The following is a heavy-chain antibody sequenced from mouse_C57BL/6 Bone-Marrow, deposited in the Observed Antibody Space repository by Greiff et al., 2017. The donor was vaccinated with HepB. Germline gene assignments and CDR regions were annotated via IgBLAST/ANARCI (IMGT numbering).Heavy chain of an antibody. CDR3: ARLRWRDYAMDY. V-gene: IGHV2-6*03. J-gene: IGHJ4*01. Sequence: QVQLQQSGPGLVAPSQSLSITCTVSGFSLTSYGVHWVRQPPGKGLEWLVVIWSDGSTTYNSALKSRLSISKDNSKSQVFLKMNSLQTDDTAMYYCARLRWRDYAMDYWGQGTSVTVSS. CDR1: GFSLTSYG. D-gene: IGHD2-3*01. CDR2: IWSDGST.